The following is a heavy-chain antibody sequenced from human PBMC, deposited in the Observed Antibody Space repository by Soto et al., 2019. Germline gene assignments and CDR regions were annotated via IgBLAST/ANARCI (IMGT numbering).Heavy chain of an antibody. J-gene: IGHJ3*01. CDR1: GFSFSSYE. D-gene: IGHD3-10*01. CDR3: ARDRGGDVGQFLFPDGFDL. CDR2: IGGSGGTK. Sequence: PGVSLRLSWAASGFSFSSYELNWVRQAPGKGLEWISYIGGSGGTKYAADSVKGRFIISRDNAQNSLYLQMNSLRVEDTGVYYCARDRGGDVGQFLFPDGFDLWGQGTMVNVXS. V-gene: IGHV3-48*03.